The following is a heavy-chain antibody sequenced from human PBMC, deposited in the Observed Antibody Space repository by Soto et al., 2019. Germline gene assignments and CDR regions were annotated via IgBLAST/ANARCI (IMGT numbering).Heavy chain of an antibody. D-gene: IGHD6-19*01. V-gene: IGHV4-59*01. CDR2: IYYSGST. Sequence: SETLSLTCTVSGGSISSYYWSWIRQPPGKGLEWIGYIYYSGSTNYNPSLKSRVTISVDTSKNQFSLKLSSVTAADTAVYYCARGKTEQGLASYDLDVGAKGTSVTVPS. CDR1: GGSISSYY. CDR3: ARGKTEQGLASYDLDV. J-gene: IGHJ6*03.